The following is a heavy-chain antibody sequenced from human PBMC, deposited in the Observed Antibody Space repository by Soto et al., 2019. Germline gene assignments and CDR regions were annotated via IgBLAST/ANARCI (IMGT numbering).Heavy chain of an antibody. V-gene: IGHV1-18*01. D-gene: IGHD3-3*01. CDR2: ISAYNGNT. Sequence: QVQPVQSGAEVKKPGASVKVSCKASGYTFTSYGISWVRQAPGQGLEWMGWISAYNGNTNYAQKLQGRVTMTTDTSTSTAYMELRSLRSDDTAVYYCASPGVDYDAHHYYYGMDVWGQGTTVTVSS. CDR1: GYTFTSYG. CDR3: ASPGVDYDAHHYYYGMDV. J-gene: IGHJ6*02.